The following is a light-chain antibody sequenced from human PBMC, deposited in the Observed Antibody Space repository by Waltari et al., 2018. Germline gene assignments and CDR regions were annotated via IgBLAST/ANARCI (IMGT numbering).Light chain of an antibody. J-gene: IGLJ1*01. V-gene: IGLV2-23*02. CDR3: CSYAGLGIYV. CDR2: EVT. CDR1: SSDVGNDHL. Sequence: QSGLTQPASVSGSPGQSITISCTGSSSDVGNDHLVSWYQQYPGKAPQLMVYEVTKRTSGVSDRFSGSKSGNTASLTIYGLQSEDEADYYCCSYAGLGIYVFGTGTKVTVL.